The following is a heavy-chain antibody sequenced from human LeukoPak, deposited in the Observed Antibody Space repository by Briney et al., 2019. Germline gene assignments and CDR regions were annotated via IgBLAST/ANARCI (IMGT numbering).Heavy chain of an antibody. J-gene: IGHJ4*02. CDR3: TTGGAGFSRYEY. CDR1: GNTLNTYA. D-gene: IGHD6-19*01. CDR2: ISVNNGNT. V-gene: IGHV1-18*04. Sequence: ASVKVSCKTSGNTLNTYAITWVRQAPGEGLEWMGWISVNNGNTNYAQKLKGRVTMTTDKSTSTAYMELRSLRSDDTAIYYCTTGGAGFSRYEYRGQGTVVTVST.